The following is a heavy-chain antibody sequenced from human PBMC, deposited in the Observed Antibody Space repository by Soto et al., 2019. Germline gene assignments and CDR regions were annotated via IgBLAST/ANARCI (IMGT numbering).Heavy chain of an antibody. Sequence: QVQLVESGGGLVKPGGSLRLSCAASGFTFSDYYMSWIRQAPGKGLEWVSYISSSSSYTNYADSVKGRFTISRDNAKNALYLHMNSPRAEDTAVYYCARDLRPLYDRVNWFDPWGQGTLVTVSS. V-gene: IGHV3-11*06. CDR3: ARDLRPLYDRVNWFDP. D-gene: IGHD5-12*01. CDR2: ISSSSSYT. J-gene: IGHJ5*02. CDR1: GFTFSDYY.